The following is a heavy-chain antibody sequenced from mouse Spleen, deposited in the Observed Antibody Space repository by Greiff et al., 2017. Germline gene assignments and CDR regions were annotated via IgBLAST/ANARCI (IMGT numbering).Heavy chain of an antibody. CDR1: GYSITSGYY. CDR3: AREDYYDYDGYAMDY. Sequence: EVQRVESGPGLVKPSQSLSLTCSVTGYSITSGYYWNWIRQFPGNKLEWMGYISYDGSNNYNPSLKNRISITRDTSKNQFFLKLNSVTTEDTATYYCAREDYYDYDGYAMDYWGQGTSVTVSS. CDR2: ISYDGSN. D-gene: IGHD2-4*01. J-gene: IGHJ4*01. V-gene: IGHV3-6*01.